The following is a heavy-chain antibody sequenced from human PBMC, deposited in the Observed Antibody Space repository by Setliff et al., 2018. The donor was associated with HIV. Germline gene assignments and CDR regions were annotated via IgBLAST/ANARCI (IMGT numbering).Heavy chain of an antibody. V-gene: IGHV4-39*01. CDR2: IYPGYT. J-gene: IGHJ5*02. CDR1: GGSISSRSPYY. Sequence: SETLSLTCSVSGGSISSRSPYYWGWIRQPPGKGLEWIGSIYPGYTYYNPSLKSRVTISLDTSNNQFFLKLTSVTAADTAVYYCARGDRRIIAASGSGWFDPWGQGTLVTVSS. D-gene: IGHD6-13*01. CDR3: ARGDRRIIAASGSGWFDP.